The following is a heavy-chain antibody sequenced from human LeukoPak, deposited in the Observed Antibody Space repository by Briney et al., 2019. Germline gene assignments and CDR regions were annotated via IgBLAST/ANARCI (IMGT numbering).Heavy chain of an antibody. CDR3: ARAIPLWFGEFESDY. J-gene: IGHJ4*02. CDR2: ISHSGST. D-gene: IGHD3-10*01. Sequence: PSETLSLTCAVYGGSFSGYHWSWIRQPPGKGLEWIGEISHSGSTNYNPSLKSRVTISVDTSKNQFSLKLSFVTAADTAVYYCARAIPLWFGEFESDYWGQGTLVTVSS. CDR1: GGSFSGYH. V-gene: IGHV4-34*01.